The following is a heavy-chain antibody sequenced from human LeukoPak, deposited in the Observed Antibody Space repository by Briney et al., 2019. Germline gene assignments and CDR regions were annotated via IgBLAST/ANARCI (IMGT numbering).Heavy chain of an antibody. V-gene: IGHV3-30-3*01. CDR3: ATDRAVYYYGSGSSYGMDV. Sequence: RPGGSLRLSCEASGLTFNTYAMHWARQAPGKGLEWVGVVSSDGSNKYYAYSVKGRFTISRDNSKNTLYLQMHSLRPEDTAVYYCATDRAVYYYGSGSSYGMDVWGQGTTVAVSS. D-gene: IGHD3-10*01. J-gene: IGHJ6*02. CDR2: VSSDGSNK. CDR1: GLTFNTYA.